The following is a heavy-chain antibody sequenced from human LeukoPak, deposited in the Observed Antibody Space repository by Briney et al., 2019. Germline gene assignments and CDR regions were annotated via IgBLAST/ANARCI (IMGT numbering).Heavy chain of an antibody. V-gene: IGHV3-33*01. CDR2: IWYDGSNK. D-gene: IGHD1-26*01. CDR3: ARGSYYSCVDY. J-gene: IGHJ4*02. Sequence: GRSLRLSCAASGFTFSSYGMHWVRQAPGKGLEWVAVIWYDGSNKYYADSVKGRFTISRDNSKNTLYLQMNSLRAEDTAVYYCARGSYYSCVDYWGRGIPVTVSS. CDR1: GFTFSSYG.